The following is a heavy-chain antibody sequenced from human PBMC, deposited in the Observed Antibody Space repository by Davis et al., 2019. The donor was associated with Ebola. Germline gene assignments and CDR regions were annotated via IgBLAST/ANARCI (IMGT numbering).Heavy chain of an antibody. CDR3: ARGRDYVWGSYRDDAFDI. Sequence: HTGGSLRLSCAASGFTFSSYWMHWVRQAPGKGLVWVSRINSDESSTSYADSVKGRFTISRDNAKNTLYLQMNSLRAEDTAVYYCARGRDYVWGSYRDDAFDIWGQGTMVTVSS. CDR2: INSDESST. D-gene: IGHD3-16*02. CDR1: GFTFSSYW. J-gene: IGHJ3*02. V-gene: IGHV3-74*01.